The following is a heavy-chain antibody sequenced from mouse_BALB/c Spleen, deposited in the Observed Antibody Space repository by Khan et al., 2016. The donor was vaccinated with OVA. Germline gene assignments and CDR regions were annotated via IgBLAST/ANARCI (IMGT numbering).Heavy chain of an antibody. V-gene: IGHV3-2*02. CDR2: ITYSGST. Sequence: EVELVESGPGLVKPSQSLSLTCTVTGYSITSDYAWNWIRQFPGNKLEWMGYITYSGSTSYTPSLKSRISITRDTSKNQFFLQLNSVTTEDTATYYCAGGRTYWGQRTLVTVSA. CDR3: AGGRTY. D-gene: IGHD3-3*01. CDR1: GYSITSDYA. J-gene: IGHJ3*01.